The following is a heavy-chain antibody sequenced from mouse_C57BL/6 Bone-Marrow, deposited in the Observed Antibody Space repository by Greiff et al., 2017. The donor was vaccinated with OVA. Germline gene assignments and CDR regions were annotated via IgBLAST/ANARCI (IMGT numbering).Heavy chain of an antibody. CDR3: ARPYYGHWYFDV. CDR1: GYTFTSYW. D-gene: IGHD1-1*01. Sequence: QVQLKQPGAELVMPGASVKLSCKASGYTFTSYWMHWVKQRPGQGLEWIGEIDPSDSYTNYNQKFKGKSTLTVDKSSSTAYMQLSSLTSEDSAVYYCARPYYGHWYFDVWGTGTTVTVSS. J-gene: IGHJ1*03. V-gene: IGHV1-69*01. CDR2: IDPSDSYT.